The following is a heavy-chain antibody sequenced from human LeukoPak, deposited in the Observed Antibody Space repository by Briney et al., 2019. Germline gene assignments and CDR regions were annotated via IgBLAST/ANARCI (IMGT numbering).Heavy chain of an antibody. V-gene: IGHV3-53*01. CDR2: IYSGGST. Sequence: GGSLRLSCAASGFTVSSNYMSWVRQAPGKGLEWVSVIYSGGSTYYADSVKGRFTISRDNSKNTLYLQMNSLRAEDTAVYYCAKDRDDFWSGYYSNWFDPWGQGTLVTVSS. J-gene: IGHJ5*02. CDR1: GFTVSSNY. D-gene: IGHD3-3*01. CDR3: AKDRDDFWSGYYSNWFDP.